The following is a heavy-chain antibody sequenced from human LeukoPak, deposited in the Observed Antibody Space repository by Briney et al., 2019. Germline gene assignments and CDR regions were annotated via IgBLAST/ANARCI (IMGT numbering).Heavy chain of an antibody. CDR2: IWYDGSNK. D-gene: IGHD6-13*01. V-gene: IGHV3-33*01. CDR3: ARETRIAAAGTLDY. CDR1: VFTFSSYC. J-gene: IGHJ4*02. Sequence: GGSLRLSCAASVFTFSSYCMHWVRQAPGKGLEWVAVIWYDGSNKYYADSVKGRFTISRDNSKNTLYLQMNSLRAEDTAVYYCARETRIAAAGTLDYWGQGTLVTVSS.